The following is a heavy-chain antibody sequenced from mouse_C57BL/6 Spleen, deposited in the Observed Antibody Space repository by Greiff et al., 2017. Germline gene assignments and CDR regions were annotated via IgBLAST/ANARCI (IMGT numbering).Heavy chain of an antibody. V-gene: IGHV1-19*01. J-gene: IGHJ2*01. D-gene: IGHD2-4*01. CDR2: INPYNGGT. Sequence: EVQLQQSGPVLVKPGASVKMSCKASGYTFTDYYMNWVKQSHGKSLEWIGVINPYNGGTSYNQKFKGKATLTVDKSSSTAYMELNSLTSEDSAVYYCASPYDYDGLGYWGQGTTLTVSS. CDR1: GYTFTDYY. CDR3: ASPYDYDGLGY.